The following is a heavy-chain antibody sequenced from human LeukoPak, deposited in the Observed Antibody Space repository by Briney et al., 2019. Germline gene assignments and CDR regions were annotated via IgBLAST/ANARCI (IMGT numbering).Heavy chain of an antibody. V-gene: IGHV4-39*01. D-gene: IGHD4-17*01. Sequence: PSETLSLTFNVSGGSISSSSYYLGWIREPPGKGLEWIGRIYYSGSTYYNPSRKSRDTISVDSSKNQFSLNLSSVTAADTAVYYCARPRHDYGDGQGWFDPWGQGTLVTVSS. CDR1: GGSISSSSYY. CDR2: IYYSGST. J-gene: IGHJ5*02. CDR3: ARPRHDYGDGQGWFDP.